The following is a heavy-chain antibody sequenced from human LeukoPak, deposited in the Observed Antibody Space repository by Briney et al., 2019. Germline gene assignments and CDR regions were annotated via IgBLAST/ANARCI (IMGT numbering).Heavy chain of an antibody. Sequence: PGGSLRLSCAASGFTFSDFRMRWVRQAPGKGREWVAAISYDGRNQYYADSVKGRFTISRDNSKNTLYLQMNSLRAEDTAVYYCARVRGFCSSINCYSDYWGQGTLVTVSS. CDR1: GFTFSDFR. J-gene: IGHJ4*02. D-gene: IGHD2-2*02. CDR2: ISYDGRNQ. V-gene: IGHV3-30*01. CDR3: ARVRGFCSSINCYSDY.